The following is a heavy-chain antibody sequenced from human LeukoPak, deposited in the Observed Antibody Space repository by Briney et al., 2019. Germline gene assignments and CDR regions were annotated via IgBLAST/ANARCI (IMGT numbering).Heavy chain of an antibody. CDR2: IYYSGST. J-gene: IGHJ4*02. V-gene: IGHV4-59*08. CDR3: ASTRRGAAALDY. CDR1: GGSFSTYY. D-gene: IGHD6-13*01. Sequence: ASETLSLTCTVSGGSFSTYYWSWIRQPPGKGLEWIGYIYYSGSTNYNPSLESRVTMSVDTSKNQFSLKLSSVTAADTAVYYCASTRRGAAALDYWGQGTLVTVSS.